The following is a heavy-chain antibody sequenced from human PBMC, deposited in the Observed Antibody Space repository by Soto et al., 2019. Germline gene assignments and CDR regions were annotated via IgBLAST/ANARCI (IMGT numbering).Heavy chain of an antibody. J-gene: IGHJ4*02. Sequence: PGGSLRLSCAASGFTFSSYAMSWVRQAPGKGLEWVSTISGSGGSTYYVDSVKGRFTISRDNSKNTLYMQMNSLRAEDTAVYHCARARDYYGAGYDYWGQGILVTVSS. CDR2: ISGSGGST. CDR1: GFTFSSYA. V-gene: IGHV3-23*01. CDR3: ARARDYYGAGYDY. D-gene: IGHD3-10*01.